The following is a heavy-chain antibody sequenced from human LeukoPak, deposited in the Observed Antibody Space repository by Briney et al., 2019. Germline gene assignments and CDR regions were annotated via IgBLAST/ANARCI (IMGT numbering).Heavy chain of an antibody. J-gene: IGHJ6*02. V-gene: IGHV1-8*01. Sequence: ASVPVSCKACGYTLPSYDIHGLRPATGQGLDGMGWMNPNSGNTGYAQKFQGRVTMTRNTSISTAYIELSSLRSEDTAVYYCARSGELSYYYYGMDVWGQGTTVTVSS. CDR2: MNPNSGNT. CDR1: GYTLPSYD. D-gene: IGHD3-10*01. CDR3: ARSGELSYYYYGMDV.